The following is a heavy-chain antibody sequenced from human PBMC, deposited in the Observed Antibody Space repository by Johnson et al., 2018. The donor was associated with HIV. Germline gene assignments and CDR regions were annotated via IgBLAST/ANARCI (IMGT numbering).Heavy chain of an antibody. CDR1: GFTFSSYA. D-gene: IGHD2-15*01. Sequence: VQLVESGGGVVQPGRSLRLSCAASGFTFSSYAMHWVRQASGKGLEWVGRIRSKANSYATAYAASVKGRFTISRDDSKNTLYVQMNSLRGDDTAVYYCAKGGLGHRKGFDIWGQGTMVTVSS. V-gene: IGHV3-73*01. CDR3: AKGGLGHRKGFDI. J-gene: IGHJ3*02. CDR2: IRSKANSYAT.